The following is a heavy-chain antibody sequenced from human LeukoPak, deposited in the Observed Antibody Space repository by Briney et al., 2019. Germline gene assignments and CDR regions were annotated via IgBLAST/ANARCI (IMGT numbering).Heavy chain of an antibody. J-gene: IGHJ4*02. CDR2: IYYGGST. V-gene: IGHV4-59*08. CDR1: GGSISSYY. Sequence: SETLSLTCTVSGGSISSYYRSWIRQPPGKGLEWIGYIYYGGSTNYNPSLKSRVTISVDTSKNQFSLKLSSVTAADTAVYYCARLSGSGSTLWGQGTLVTVSS. CDR3: ARLSGSGSTL. D-gene: IGHD3-10*01.